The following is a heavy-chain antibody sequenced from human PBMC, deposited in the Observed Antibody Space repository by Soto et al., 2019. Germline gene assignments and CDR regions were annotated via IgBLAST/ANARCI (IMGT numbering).Heavy chain of an antibody. CDR3: ASVTDPVVTASTPFDR. J-gene: IGHJ4*02. Sequence: QGQLQESGPGQVKPSQTLSRTCTVSGGSITSGGHYWAWIRQHPGKGLEWIGYMFHSGSTHYNPSPKSRISISVDTSTNQFSLKMSSVTAADTAVYYCASVTDPVVTASTPFDRWGQGALVPVSS. D-gene: IGHD2-21*02. V-gene: IGHV4-31*03. CDR2: MFHSGST. CDR1: GGSITSGGHY.